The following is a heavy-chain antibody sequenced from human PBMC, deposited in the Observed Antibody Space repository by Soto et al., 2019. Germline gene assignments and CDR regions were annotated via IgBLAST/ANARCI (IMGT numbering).Heavy chain of an antibody. D-gene: IGHD3-3*01. CDR2: ISGSGGST. J-gene: IGHJ4*02. CDR3: AKEIRLFGVVIPLDY. Sequence: EVQLLESGGGLVQPGGSLRLSCAASGFTFSSYAMSWVRQAPGKGLEWVSAISGSGGSTYYADSVKGRFTISRDNSKKTLYLQMNRLRAEDTAVYYCAKEIRLFGVVIPLDYWGQGTLVTVSS. V-gene: IGHV3-23*01. CDR1: GFTFSSYA.